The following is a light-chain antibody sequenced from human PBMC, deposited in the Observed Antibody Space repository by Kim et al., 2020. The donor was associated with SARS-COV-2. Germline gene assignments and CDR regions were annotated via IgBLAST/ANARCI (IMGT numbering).Light chain of an antibody. CDR3: QQYNNWPFT. J-gene: IGKJ4*01. Sequence: VSPGERVTPSCRASQSVSSNLAWYQQKPGQVPRLLIYGASTRATGIPARFSGSGSGTEFTLTISSLQSEDFAVYYCQQYNNWPFTFGGGTKVDIK. CDR1: QSVSSN. V-gene: IGKV3-15*01. CDR2: GAS.